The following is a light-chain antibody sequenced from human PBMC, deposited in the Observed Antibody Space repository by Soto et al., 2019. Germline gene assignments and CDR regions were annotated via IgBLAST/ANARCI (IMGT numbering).Light chain of an antibody. J-gene: IGKJ4*01. CDR3: QQRSNWPSLT. CDR1: QSVSSY. CDR2: DAS. V-gene: IGKV3-11*01. Sequence: EIVLTQSPATLSLSPGERATLSCRASQSVSSYLAWYQQKPGQAPRLLIYDASNRATGIPARFSGSGSGTDVTLPISSLEPEDFAAYYCQQRSNWPSLTFGGGTKVEIK.